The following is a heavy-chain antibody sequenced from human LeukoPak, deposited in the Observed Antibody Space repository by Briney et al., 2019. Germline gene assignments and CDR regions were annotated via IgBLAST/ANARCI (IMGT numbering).Heavy chain of an antibody. V-gene: IGHV4-34*01. CDR1: GGSFSGYY. CDR2: INHSGST. D-gene: IGHD3-10*01. J-gene: IGHJ5*02. Sequence: PSETLSLTCAVYGGSFSGYYWSWIRQPPGKGLEWIGEINHSGSTNYNPSLKSRVTISVDTSKNQFSLKLSSVTAADTAVYYCARLYGSGSFDPWGQGTLVTVSS. CDR3: ARLYGSGSFDP.